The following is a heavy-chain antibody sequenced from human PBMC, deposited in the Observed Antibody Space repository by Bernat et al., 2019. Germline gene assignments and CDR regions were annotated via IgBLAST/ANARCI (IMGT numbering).Heavy chain of an antibody. J-gene: IGHJ4*02. V-gene: IGHV3-15*01. CDR1: GFTFSNAW. CDR3: TTGGCSGGSCYSLGY. Sequence: EVQLVEPGGGLVNPGGSLRLSCVVSGFTFSNAWMSWVRQAPGKGLEWVGRIKSKTDGGTTDYAAPVKGRFTISRDDSKNTLYLQMNSLKTEDTAVYYCTTGGCSGGSCYSLGYWGQGTLVTVSS. CDR2: IKSKTDGGTT. D-gene: IGHD2-15*01.